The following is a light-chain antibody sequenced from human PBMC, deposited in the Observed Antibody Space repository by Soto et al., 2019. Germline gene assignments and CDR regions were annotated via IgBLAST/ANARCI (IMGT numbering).Light chain of an antibody. Sequence: QSVLTQPPSVSEAPGQRVTISCTGSSSNIGAGYEAHWYQQVPGTAPKLLIYENNNRPSGVPVRFSVSKSGTSASLAITGLQAEDEDEYDCQSYDSSLSGYVFGTGTKVTVL. V-gene: IGLV1-40*01. CDR2: ENN. CDR3: QSYDSSLSGYV. CDR1: SSNIGAGYE. J-gene: IGLJ1*01.